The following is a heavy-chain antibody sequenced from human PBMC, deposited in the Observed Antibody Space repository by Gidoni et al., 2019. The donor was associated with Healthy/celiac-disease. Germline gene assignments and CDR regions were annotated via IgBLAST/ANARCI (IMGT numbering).Heavy chain of an antibody. Sequence: EVQLVESGGGLVKPGGSLRLSCAASGFTFSSYSMNWVRQAPGKGLELVSSISSSSSYIYYADSVKGRFTISRDNAKNSLYLQMNSLRAEDTAVYYCARLDSGSGWLDWGQGTLVTVSS. CDR3: ARLDSGSGWLD. D-gene: IGHD6-19*01. CDR1: GFTFSSYS. J-gene: IGHJ4*02. CDR2: ISSSSSYI. V-gene: IGHV3-21*01.